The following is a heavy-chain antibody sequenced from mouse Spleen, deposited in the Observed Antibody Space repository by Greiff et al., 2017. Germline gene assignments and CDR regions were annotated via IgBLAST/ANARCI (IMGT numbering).Heavy chain of an antibody. CDR3: ARDLLGRGAMDY. Sequence: EVRLVESGGGLVQAGRSLRLSCATSGFTFSDFYMEWVRQAPGKGLEWIAASRNKANDYTTEYSASVKGRFIVSRDTSQSILYLQMNALRAEDTAIYYCARDLLGRGAMDYWGQGTSVTVSS. J-gene: IGHJ4*01. V-gene: IGHV7-1*01. D-gene: IGHD4-1*01. CDR1: GFTFSDFY. CDR2: SRNKANDYTT.